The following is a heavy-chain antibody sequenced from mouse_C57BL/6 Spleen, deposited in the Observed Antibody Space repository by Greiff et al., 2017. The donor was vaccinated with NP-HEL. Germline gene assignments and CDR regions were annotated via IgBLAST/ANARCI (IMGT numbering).Heavy chain of an antibody. CDR2: IYPGDGDT. J-gene: IGHJ2*01. V-gene: IGHV1-80*01. D-gene: IGHD1-1*01. CDR1: GYAFSSYW. Sequence: VQLQQSGAELVKPGASVKISCKASGYAFSSYWMNWVKQRPGKGLEWIGQIYPGDGDTNYNGKFQGKATLTADKSSSTTYMQFSSLTSEDSAVYFCARNGTTVGATSGFDYWGQGTTLTVSS. CDR3: ARNGTTVGATSGFDY.